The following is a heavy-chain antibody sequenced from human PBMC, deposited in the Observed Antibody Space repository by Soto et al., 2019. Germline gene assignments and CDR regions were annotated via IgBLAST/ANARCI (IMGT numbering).Heavy chain of an antibody. CDR1: GFTFSSYA. CDR3: AGTSSGYYSGFDY. V-gene: IGHV3-30-3*01. Sequence: GGSLRLSCAASGFTFSSYAMHWVRQAPGKGLEWVAVISYDGSNKYYADSVKGRFTISRDNSKNTLYLQMNSLRAEDTAVYYCAGTSSGYYSGFDYWGQGTLVTVSS. D-gene: IGHD3-22*01. CDR2: ISYDGSNK. J-gene: IGHJ4*02.